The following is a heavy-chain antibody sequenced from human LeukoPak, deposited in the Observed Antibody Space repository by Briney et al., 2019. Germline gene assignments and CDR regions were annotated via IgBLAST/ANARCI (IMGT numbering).Heavy chain of an antibody. D-gene: IGHD2-15*01. J-gene: IGHJ5*02. CDR1: GFSFSSYA. Sequence: GSLRLSCATSGFSFSSYAMSWVRQPPGKGLEWIGSIFYSGTTYYNPSLKSRVTISVDTSKNQFSLKLTSVTAADTAVYYCARQGLQARWFDPWGQGTLVTVSS. CDR2: IFYSGTT. CDR3: ARQGLQARWFDP. V-gene: IGHV4-39*01.